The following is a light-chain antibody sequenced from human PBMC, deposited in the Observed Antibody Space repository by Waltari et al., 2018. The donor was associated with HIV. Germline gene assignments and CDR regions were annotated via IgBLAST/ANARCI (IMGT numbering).Light chain of an antibody. J-gene: IGLJ2*01. Sequence: NILLPQPHSVSESPRKTVTLSCTRSSGNISRTYMQRYHHRAGNSPTDVIYENKQRPSGVPDRFSCSIDSSSNSASLTISGLKTEDEADYYCQSYDNNNVLFGGGTKLTVL. CDR2: ENK. V-gene: IGLV6-57*01. CDR1: SGNISRTY. CDR3: QSYDNNNVL.